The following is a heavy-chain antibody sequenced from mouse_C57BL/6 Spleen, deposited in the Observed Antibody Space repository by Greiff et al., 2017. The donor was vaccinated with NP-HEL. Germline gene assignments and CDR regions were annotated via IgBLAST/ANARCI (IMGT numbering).Heavy chain of an antibody. CDR3: ARGSLTGTGYFDV. J-gene: IGHJ1*03. CDR1: GYSITSGYY. Sequence: ESGPGLVKPSQSLSLTCSVTGYSITSGYYWNWIRQFPGNKLEWMGYISYDGSNNYNPSLKNRISITRDTSKNQFFLKLNSVTTEDTATYYCARGSLTGTGYFDVWGTGTTVTVSS. D-gene: IGHD4-1*01. V-gene: IGHV3-6*01. CDR2: ISYDGSN.